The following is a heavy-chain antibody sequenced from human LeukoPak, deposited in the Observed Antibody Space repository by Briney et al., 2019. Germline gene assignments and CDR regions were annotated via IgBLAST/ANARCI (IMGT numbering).Heavy chain of an antibody. V-gene: IGHV1-2*02. CDR3: ARESGLGIDLSWFDT. J-gene: IGHJ5*02. D-gene: IGHD7-27*01. CDR2: VNPDSGGT. Sequence: VSVKVSCKASGYTFIGYYIHWVRQAPGQGLEWMGWVNPDSGGTNFAQKFQGRVTLTRDTSITTVYMELSRLRSDDTAVYYCARESGLGIDLSWFDTWGQGTLVTVSS. CDR1: GYTFIGYY.